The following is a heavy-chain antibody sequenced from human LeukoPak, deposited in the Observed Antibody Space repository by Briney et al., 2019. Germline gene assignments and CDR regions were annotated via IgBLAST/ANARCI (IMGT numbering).Heavy chain of an antibody. J-gene: IGHJ2*01. CDR3: ARVWLSSGSYWYFDF. D-gene: IGHD3-22*01. V-gene: IGHV4-4*07. CDR2: IFSSGNT. Sequence: PSQTLSLTCTVSGGSISSNYWSCIRHPAGNGLEYIWRIFSSGNTIYNPFLKSRDNMSVDTSKNQFSLLLHSVTAADTAVYYCARVWLSSGSYWYFDFWGRGTLVIVSS. CDR1: GGSISSNY.